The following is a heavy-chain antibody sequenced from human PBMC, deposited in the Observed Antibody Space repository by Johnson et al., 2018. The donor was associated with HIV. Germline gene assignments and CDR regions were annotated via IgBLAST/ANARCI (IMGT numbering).Heavy chain of an antibody. D-gene: IGHD1-26*01. Sequence: VQLVESGGGLVQPGGSLSLSCAASGFTVSSNYMSWVRQGQGTGLERVSAMGTAGDTYYPGSVKGRFPFSRENAKNSLYLQMNSLRAEDTALYYCAKGWIVGATKGEVDAFDIWGQGTMVTVSS. CDR1: GFTVSSNY. CDR3: AKGWIVGATKGEVDAFDI. V-gene: IGHV3-13*01. CDR2: MGTAGDT. J-gene: IGHJ3*02.